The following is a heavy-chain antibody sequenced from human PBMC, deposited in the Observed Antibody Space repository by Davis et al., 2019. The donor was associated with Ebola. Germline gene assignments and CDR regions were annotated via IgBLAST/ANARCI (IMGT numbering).Heavy chain of an antibody. Sequence: AASVKVSCKASGDTLSSSAFGWVRQAPGQGLEWVGGIIPVFATANYAQKFQGRVTITADESTGTVYMEMTSLTSGDTAVYFCARARGVMITFGQHYDYWGQGTLVTVSS. CDR3: ARARGVMITFGQHYDY. D-gene: IGHD3-16*01. CDR1: GDTLSSSA. J-gene: IGHJ4*02. V-gene: IGHV1-69*13. CDR2: IIPVFATA.